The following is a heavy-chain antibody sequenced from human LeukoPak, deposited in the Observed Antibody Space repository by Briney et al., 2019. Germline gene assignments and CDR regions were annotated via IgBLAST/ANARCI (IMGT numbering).Heavy chain of an antibody. V-gene: IGHV1-69*13. J-gene: IGHJ4*02. CDR3: AREFGSSSLFDY. CDR1: GYTFTGYY. Sequence: ASVKVSCKASGYTFTGYYMHWVRQAPGQGLEWMGGIIPIFGTANYAQKFQGRVTITADESTSTAFMELSSLRSEDTAVYYCAREFGSSSLFDYWGQGTLVTVSS. D-gene: IGHD6-13*01. CDR2: IIPIFGTA.